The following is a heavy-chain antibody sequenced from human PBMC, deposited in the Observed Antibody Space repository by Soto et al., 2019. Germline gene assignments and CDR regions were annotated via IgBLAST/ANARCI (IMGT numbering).Heavy chain of an antibody. J-gene: IGHJ4*02. V-gene: IGHV5-51*01. CDR1: GLTFTTYW. Sequence: GESLKISCKASGLTFTTYWIGWVRQMPGKGLEWMGLIYPGDSDTRYSPSFRGQVTISADKALNTAYLSLRASDTAMYYCARTQQASGYSSSFYLGYWGQGTLVTVSS. CDR3: ARTQQASGYSSSFYLGY. D-gene: IGHD2-2*01. CDR2: IYPGDSDT.